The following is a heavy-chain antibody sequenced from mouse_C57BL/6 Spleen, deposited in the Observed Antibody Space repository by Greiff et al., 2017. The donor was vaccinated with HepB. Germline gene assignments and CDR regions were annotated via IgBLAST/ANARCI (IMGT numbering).Heavy chain of an antibody. CDR1: GYTFTDYY. Sequence: EVQLQQSGPELVKPGASVKISCKASGYTFTDYYMNWVKQSHGKSLEWIGDINPNNGGTNYNQKFKGKATLTVDKSSSTAYMELRSLTSEDSAVYYCARRAGTGEYYFGCWGQGTTLTVAS. CDR2: INPNNGGT. J-gene: IGHJ2*01. D-gene: IGHD4-1*01. V-gene: IGHV1-26*01. CDR3: ARRAGTGEYYFGC.